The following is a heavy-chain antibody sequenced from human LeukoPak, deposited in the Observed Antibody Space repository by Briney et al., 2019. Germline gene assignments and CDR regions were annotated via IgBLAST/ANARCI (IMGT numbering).Heavy chain of an antibody. J-gene: IGHJ4*02. V-gene: IGHV3-53*01. D-gene: IGHD4/OR15-4a*01. Sequence: GGSLRLSCAASGFSFRSYAMSWVRQAPGKGLEWVSFIYSDNTHYSDSVKGRFTISRDNSKNTLYLQMNSLRAEDTAVYYCARRAGAYSHPYDYWGQGTLVTVSS. CDR3: ARRAGAYSHPYDY. CDR2: IYSDNT. CDR1: GFSFRSYA.